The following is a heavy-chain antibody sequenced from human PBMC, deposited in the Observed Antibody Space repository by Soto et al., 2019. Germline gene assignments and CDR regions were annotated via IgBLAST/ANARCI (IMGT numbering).Heavy chain of an antibody. CDR2: ILGSGDTT. Sequence: GGSLRLSCAASGFIFSSSAMTWIRQAPGKGLEWVSGILGSGDTTYYADSVKGRFTISRDNSKNTLYLQMNSLRAEDTAVYYCARDNMPSYYYDSSGYRYFDYWGQGTLVTVSS. CDR1: GFIFSSSA. J-gene: IGHJ4*02. CDR3: ARDNMPSYYYDSSGYRYFDY. V-gene: IGHV3-23*01. D-gene: IGHD3-22*01.